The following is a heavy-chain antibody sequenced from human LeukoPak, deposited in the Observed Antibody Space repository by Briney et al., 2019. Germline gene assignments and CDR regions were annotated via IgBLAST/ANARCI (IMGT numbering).Heavy chain of an antibody. CDR2: ISWNSGSI. J-gene: IGHJ4*02. V-gene: IGHV3-9*01. D-gene: IGHD3-10*01. CDR3: AKDSGHYYGSGSSFDY. Sequence: VRHAPGKGLEWVSGISWNSGSIGYADSVKGRFTISRDNAKNSLYLQMNSLRAEDTALYYCAKDSGHYYGSGSSFDYWGQGTLVTVS.